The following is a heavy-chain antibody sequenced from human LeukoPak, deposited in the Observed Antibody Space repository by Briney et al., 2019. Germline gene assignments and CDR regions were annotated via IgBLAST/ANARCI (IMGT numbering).Heavy chain of an antibody. Sequence: KPSETLSLTCTVSGGSISSSSYYWAWIRQPPGKGLEWIGNIYYSGNTYYNPSLKSRVTISVDTSKNQFSLKVNSVTAADTAVYYCARDRHISTDAFDIWGQGTMVTVSS. J-gene: IGHJ3*02. D-gene: IGHD2-21*01. V-gene: IGHV4-39*07. CDR1: GGSISSSSYY. CDR2: IYYSGNT. CDR3: ARDRHISTDAFDI.